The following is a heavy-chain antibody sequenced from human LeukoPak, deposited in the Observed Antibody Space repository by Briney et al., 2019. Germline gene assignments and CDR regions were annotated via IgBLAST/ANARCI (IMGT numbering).Heavy chain of an antibody. CDR2: INHSGST. CDR1: GGSFSGYY. J-gene: IGHJ4*02. V-gene: IGHV4-34*01. CDR3: ARRVHTYYGSGSYYGY. Sequence: PSETLSLTCAVYGGSFSGYYWSWIRQPPGKGLEWIGEINHSGSTNYNPSLKSRVTISVDTSKNQFSLKLSSVTAADTAVYYCARRVHTYYGSGSYYGYWGQGTLVTVSS. D-gene: IGHD3-10*01.